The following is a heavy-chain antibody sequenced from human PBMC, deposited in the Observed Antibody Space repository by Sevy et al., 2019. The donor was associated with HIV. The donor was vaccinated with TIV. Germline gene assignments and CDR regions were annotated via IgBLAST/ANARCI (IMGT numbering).Heavy chain of an antibody. J-gene: IGHJ4*02. V-gene: IGHV3-30*04. Sequence: GGSLRLSCAASGFTFSSHAMHWVRQAPGKGLDWVAVISSNGNSQYSADSVKGRFTISRDNSKNTLYLQMDSLRVEDTAVYYCARDLISGSYSQSLDYWGQRTLVTVSS. D-gene: IGHD1-26*01. CDR2: ISSNGNSQ. CDR1: GFTFSSHA. CDR3: ARDLISGSYSQSLDY.